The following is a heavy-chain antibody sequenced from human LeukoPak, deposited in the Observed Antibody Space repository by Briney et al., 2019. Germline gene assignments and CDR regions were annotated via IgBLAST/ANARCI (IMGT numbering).Heavy chain of an antibody. V-gene: IGHV4-59*08. CDR2: INYSGNT. Sequence: SETLSLTCTVSCGSISSYYWSWIRQPPGKGLEWIGYINYSGNTNYNPSLKSRVTISVDTSKNQFSLKLSSVTAADTAVYYCASFSWGSGSYNQEAIWSWFDPWGQGTLVTVSS. CDR3: ASFSWGSGSYNQEAIWSWFDP. D-gene: IGHD3-10*01. J-gene: IGHJ5*02. CDR1: CGSISSYY.